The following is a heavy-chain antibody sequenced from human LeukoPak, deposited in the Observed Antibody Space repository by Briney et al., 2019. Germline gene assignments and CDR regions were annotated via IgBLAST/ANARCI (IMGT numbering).Heavy chain of an antibody. J-gene: IGHJ4*02. CDR1: GGSISSSSYY. Sequence: SETLSLTCTVSGGSISSSSYYWGWIRQPPGKGLEWIGSIYYSGSTYYNPSLKSRVTISVDTSKNQFSLKLSSVTAADTAVYYCARDSPAVAAPGDYWGQGTLVTVSS. CDR2: IYYSGST. V-gene: IGHV4-39*07. CDR3: ARDSPAVAAPGDY. D-gene: IGHD6-19*01.